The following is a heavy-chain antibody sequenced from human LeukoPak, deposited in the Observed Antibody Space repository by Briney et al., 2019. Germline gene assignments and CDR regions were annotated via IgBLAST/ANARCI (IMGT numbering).Heavy chain of an antibody. J-gene: IGHJ6*04. Sequence: TGGSLRPSCAASGFTFSSYAMHWVRQAPGKGLEYVSAISSNGGSTYYADSVKGRFTISRDNSKNTLYLQMSSLRAEDTAVYYCVKEEACSSTSCYLAGMDVWGKGTTVTVSS. V-gene: IGHV3-64D*06. CDR2: ISSNGGST. CDR3: VKEEACSSTSCYLAGMDV. D-gene: IGHD2-2*01. CDR1: GFTFSSYA.